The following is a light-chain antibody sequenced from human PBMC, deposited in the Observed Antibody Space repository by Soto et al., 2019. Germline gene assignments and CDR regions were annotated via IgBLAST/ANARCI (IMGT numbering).Light chain of an antibody. J-gene: IGKJ1*01. V-gene: IGKV1-39*01. CDR3: QQTYITPPWT. CDR2: AAS. Sequence: DIQMTQSPSSLSASVGDRVTITCRASQSSSRFLNWYQQKSGKPPQLLIYAASSLQSGVPSRFSGSGSGTDFTLTISSLQPEDFATYYCQQTYITPPWTFGQGSKVEIK. CDR1: QSSSRF.